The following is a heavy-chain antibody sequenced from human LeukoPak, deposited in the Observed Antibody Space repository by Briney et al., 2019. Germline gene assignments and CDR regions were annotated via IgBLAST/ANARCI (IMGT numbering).Heavy chain of an antibody. D-gene: IGHD6-13*01. V-gene: IGHV1-2*02. CDR3: ARDLLYSSSWYDLAGYYYYYYMDV. J-gene: IGHJ6*03. Sequence: GASVKVSCKASGYTFTGYYMHWVRQAPGQGLEWMGWINPNSGGTNYAQKFQGRVTMTRDTSISTAYMELSRLRSDDMAVYYCARDLLYSSSWYDLAGYYYYYYMDVWGKGTTVTVSS. CDR1: GYTFTGYY. CDR2: INPNSGGT.